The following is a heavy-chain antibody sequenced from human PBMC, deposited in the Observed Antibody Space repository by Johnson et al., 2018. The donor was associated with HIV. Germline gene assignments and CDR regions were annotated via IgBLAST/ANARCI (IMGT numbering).Heavy chain of an antibody. CDR3: AKATEGEGLWAFDI. V-gene: IGHV3-9*01. Sequence: VESGGGLVQPGGSLRVSCAASGFTFSSYWMNWVRQAPGKGLEWVSGISWNSGSIGYADSVKGRFTISRDNAKNSLYLQMNSLRAEDTALYYCAKATEGEGLWAFDIWGQGTMVTVSS. CDR1: GFTFSSYW. CDR2: ISWNSGSI. J-gene: IGHJ3*02. D-gene: IGHD1-26*01.